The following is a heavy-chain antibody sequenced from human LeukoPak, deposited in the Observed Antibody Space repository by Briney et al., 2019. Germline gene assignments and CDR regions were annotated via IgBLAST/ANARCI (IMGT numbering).Heavy chain of an antibody. Sequence: SETLSLTCTVSGGSISSSSYYWGWIRQPPGKWLEWIGSIYYSGSTYYNPSLKSRVTISVDTSKNQFSLKLSSVTAADTAVYYCAREGSSTSPDAFDIWGQGTMVTVSS. CDR1: GGSISSSSYY. V-gene: IGHV4-39*02. CDR3: AREGSSTSPDAFDI. J-gene: IGHJ3*02. CDR2: IYYSGST. D-gene: IGHD2-2*01.